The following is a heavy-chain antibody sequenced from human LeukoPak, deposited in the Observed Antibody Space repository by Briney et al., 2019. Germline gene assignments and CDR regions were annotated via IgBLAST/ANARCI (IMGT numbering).Heavy chain of an antibody. CDR2: INPNSGGT. J-gene: IGHJ4*02. D-gene: IGHD6-6*01. CDR3: ARVYIEYSSSSYDY. V-gene: IGHV1-2*02. CDR1: GYTFTGYY. Sequence: ASVKVSCKASGYTFTGYYMHWVRQAPGQELEWMGWINPNSGGTNYAQKFQGRVTMTRDTSISTAYMELSRLRSDDTAVYYCARVYIEYSSSSYDYSGQGTLVTVSS.